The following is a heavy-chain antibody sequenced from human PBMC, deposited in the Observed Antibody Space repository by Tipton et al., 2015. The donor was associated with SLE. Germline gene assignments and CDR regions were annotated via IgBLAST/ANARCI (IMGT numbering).Heavy chain of an antibody. Sequence: GLVKPSETLSLTCSVSGHSISVSGHSISGLYYWGWIRQSPGKGLEWIASIYNSGSTAYNPSLKSRVTISVDTSKNQFSLKLSSWAAADTAVYYCARWAARPGGRAFDIWGQGTMVTVSS. V-gene: IGHV4-39*07. CDR2: IYNSGST. CDR1: GHSISVSGHSISGLYY. D-gene: IGHD6-6*01. J-gene: IGHJ3*02. CDR3: ARWAARPGGRAFDI.